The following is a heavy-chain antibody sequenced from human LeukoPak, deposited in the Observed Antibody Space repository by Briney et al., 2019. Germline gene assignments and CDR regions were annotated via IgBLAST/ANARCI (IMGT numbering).Heavy chain of an antibody. Sequence: PGGSLRLSCAASEFTFSDAWMNWVRQAPGKGLEWVGRIIGKTDGGTTDYAAPVKGRFTISRDDSKNTLFLQMSSLKTEDTAVYYCAKYSSGSFAYWGQGTLVTVSS. CDR1: EFTFSDAW. CDR3: AKYSSGSFAY. D-gene: IGHD6-19*01. CDR2: IIGKTDGGTT. J-gene: IGHJ4*02. V-gene: IGHV3-15*01.